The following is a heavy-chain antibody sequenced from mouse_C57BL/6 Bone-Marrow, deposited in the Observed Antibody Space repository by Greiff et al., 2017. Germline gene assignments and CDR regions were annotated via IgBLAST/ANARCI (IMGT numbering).Heavy chain of an antibody. Sequence: VQLQQSGAELVRPGTSVKMSCKASGYTFTNYWIGWAKQRPGHGLEWIGDIYPGGGYTNYNEKFKGKATLTADKSSSTTYMQFISLTSEDSAIYYCARSRWDAMDYWGQGTSVTVSS. V-gene: IGHV1-63*01. D-gene: IGHD4-1*01. CDR1: GYTFTNYW. CDR2: IYPGGGYT. J-gene: IGHJ4*01. CDR3: ARSRWDAMDY.